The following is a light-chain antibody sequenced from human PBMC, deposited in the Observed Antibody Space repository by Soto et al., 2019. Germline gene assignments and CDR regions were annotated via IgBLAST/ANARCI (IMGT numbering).Light chain of an antibody. CDR1: QSVSTN. CDR2: GAS. CDR3: QQYDIWPPT. J-gene: IGKJ1*01. Sequence: EIVMTQSPAILSVSPGERATLSRRASQSVSTNLAWFQQKPGQTPRLLFNGASTRATGIPARFTGSGSGTEFILTISSLQSEDFAVYYCQQYDIWPPTFGQGTKVDI. V-gene: IGKV3-15*01.